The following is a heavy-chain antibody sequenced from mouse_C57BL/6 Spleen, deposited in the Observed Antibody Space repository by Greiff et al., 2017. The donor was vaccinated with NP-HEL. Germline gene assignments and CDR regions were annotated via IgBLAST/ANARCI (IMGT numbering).Heavy chain of an antibody. CDR1: GFSFNTYA. CDR2: IRSKSNNYAT. CDR3: VSSYYSNYFWFAY. J-gene: IGHJ3*01. V-gene: IGHV10-1*01. D-gene: IGHD2-5*01. Sequence: EVQRVESGGGLVQPKGSLKLSCAASGFSFNTYAMNWVRQAPGKGLEWVARIRSKSNNYATYYADSVKDRFTISRDDSESMLYLQMNNLKTEDTAMYYCVSSYYSNYFWFAYWGQGTLVTVSA.